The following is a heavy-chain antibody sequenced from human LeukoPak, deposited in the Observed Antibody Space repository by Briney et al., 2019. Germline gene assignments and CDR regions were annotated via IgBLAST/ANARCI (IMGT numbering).Heavy chain of an antibody. J-gene: IGHJ5*02. Sequence: GSLRLSCAASGFTVSSNYMSWVRQAPGKGLEWEAVISYDGKKSHYADSVKGRFTISRDNSKSTVFLQMNSLRIEDTAVYYCAKAAGKENGYDFWFEHWGQGTLVTVSS. CDR1: GFTVSSNY. CDR2: ISYDGKKS. V-gene: IGHV3-30*18. CDR3: AKAAGKENGYDFWFEH. D-gene: IGHD3-3*01.